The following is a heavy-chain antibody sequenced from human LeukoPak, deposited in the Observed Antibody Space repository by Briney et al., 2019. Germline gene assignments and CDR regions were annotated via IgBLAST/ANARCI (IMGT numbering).Heavy chain of an antibody. D-gene: IGHD5-18*01. V-gene: IGHV4-39*01. J-gene: IGHJ4*02. CDR1: GGSISSSSYY. CDR2: IYYSGST. Sequence: SETLSLTCTVSGGSISSSSYYWGWIRQSPGKGLEWIGSIYYSGSTYYNPSLKSRFTISVDTSKNQFSLKLSSVTAADTAVYYCARLRNIAMIKDWSSFHFDYWGQGTLVTVSS. CDR3: ARLRNIAMIKDWSSFHFDY.